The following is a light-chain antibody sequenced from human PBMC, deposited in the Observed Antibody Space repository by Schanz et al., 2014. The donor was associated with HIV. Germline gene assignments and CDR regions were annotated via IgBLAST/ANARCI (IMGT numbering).Light chain of an antibody. Sequence: EIVMTQSPATLSVSPGERATLSCRASQSVKSNFIGWYQQKPGQAPRLLIFGASNRATGFPDRFSGSASGTDFTLTISRVEPEDYAVYYCQYYGSPPWTFGQGTKVEIK. V-gene: IGKV3-20*01. CDR3: QYYGSPPWT. CDR1: QSVKSNF. CDR2: GAS. J-gene: IGKJ1*01.